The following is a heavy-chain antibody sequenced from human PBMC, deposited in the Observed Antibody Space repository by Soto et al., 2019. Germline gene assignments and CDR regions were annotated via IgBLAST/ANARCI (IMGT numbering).Heavy chain of an antibody. CDR2: TYYKSKWNN. V-gene: IGHV6-1*01. CDR1: GDGVSNNSAG. D-gene: IGHD3-10*01. Sequence: RTDTCIISGDGVSNNSAGGNWLRQSPSRGLEWLGRTYYKSKWNNDYALAVKSRITINPDTSKNQFSLHLYSVTPEDTAVYSCTGITWFRGMDVWGQGTPVTVSS. CDR3: TGITWFRGMDV. J-gene: IGHJ6*02.